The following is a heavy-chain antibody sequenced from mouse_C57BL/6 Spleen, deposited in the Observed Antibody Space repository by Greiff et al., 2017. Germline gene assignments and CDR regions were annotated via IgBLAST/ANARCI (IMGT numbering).Heavy chain of an antibody. J-gene: IGHJ2*01. CDR1: GYTFTDYY. CDR3: ARDGETGLYFDY. V-gene: IGHV1-19*01. D-gene: IGHD4-1*01. CDR2: INPYNGGT. Sequence: EIQLQQSGPVLVKPGASVKMSCKASGYTFTDYYMNWVKQSHGKSLEWIGVINPYNGGTSYNQKFKGKATLTVDKSSSTAYMELNSLTSEDSAVYYCARDGETGLYFDYWGQGTTLTVSS.